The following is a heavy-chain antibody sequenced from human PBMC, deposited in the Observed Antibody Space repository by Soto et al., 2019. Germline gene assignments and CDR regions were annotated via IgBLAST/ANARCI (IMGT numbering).Heavy chain of an antibody. CDR2: ISAYNGNT. D-gene: IGHD3-22*01. CDR1: GYTFTSYG. J-gene: IGHJ4*02. V-gene: IGHV1-18*01. Sequence: QVQLVQSGAEVKKPGASVKVSCKASGYTFTSYGISWVRQAPGQGLEWMGWISAYNGNTNHAQKLQGRVTMTTDTSTSTAYTELRTLRPDDTAVYYCARDQPLYYYDSSGYFDFWGQGTVVTVSS. CDR3: ARDQPLYYYDSSGYFDF.